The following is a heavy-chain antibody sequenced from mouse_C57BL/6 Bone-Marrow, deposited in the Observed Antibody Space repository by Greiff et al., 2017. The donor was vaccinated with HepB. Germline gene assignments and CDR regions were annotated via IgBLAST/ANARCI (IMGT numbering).Heavy chain of an antibody. CDR1: GYTFTSYW. CDR2: IDPNSGGT. J-gene: IGHJ2*01. CDR3: ARRNWYYFDY. Sequence: QVQLQQPGAELVKPGASVKLSCKASGYTFTSYWMHWVKQRPGRGLEWIGRIDPNSGGTKYNEKFKSKATLTVDKPSSQAYMQLSSLTSEDSAVYYCARRNWYYFDYWGQGTTLTVSS. V-gene: IGHV1-72*01. D-gene: IGHD4-1*01.